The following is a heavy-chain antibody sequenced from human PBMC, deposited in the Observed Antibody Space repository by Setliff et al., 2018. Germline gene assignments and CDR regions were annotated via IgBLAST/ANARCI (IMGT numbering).Heavy chain of an antibody. V-gene: IGHV4-30-4*08. Sequence: PSETLSLTCTVSGGSISSGDYYWSWIRQPPGKGLEWIGYIYYSGSTYYNPSLKSRVTISVDTSKNQFSLKLSSVTAADTAVYYCARERSGSYYGYAFDIWGQGTMVTV. CDR2: IYYSGST. CDR3: ARERSGSYYGYAFDI. D-gene: IGHD1-26*01. CDR1: GGSISSGDYY. J-gene: IGHJ3*02.